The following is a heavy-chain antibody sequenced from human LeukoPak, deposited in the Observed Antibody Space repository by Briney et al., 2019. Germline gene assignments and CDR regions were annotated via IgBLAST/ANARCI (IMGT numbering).Heavy chain of an antibody. CDR2: IYHSGST. V-gene: IGHV4-4*02. D-gene: IGHD6-13*01. CDR1: GFTVSSNY. Sequence: GSLRLSCAASGFTVSSNYMSWVRQPPGKGLEWIGEIYHSGSTNYNPSLKSRVTISVDKSKNQFSLKLSSVTAADTAVYYCARDGPAEYGMDVWGQGTTVTVSS. CDR3: ARDGPAEYGMDV. J-gene: IGHJ6*02.